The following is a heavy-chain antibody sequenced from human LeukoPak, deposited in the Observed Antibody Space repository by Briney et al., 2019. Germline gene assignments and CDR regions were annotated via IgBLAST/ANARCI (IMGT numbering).Heavy chain of an antibody. CDR2: ISPYNGNT. CDR1: GYTFTSYG. Sequence: ASVKVSCKASGYTFTSYGIIWVRQAPGQGLEWMGWISPYNGNTDYAQKFQGRVTMTTDTSTSTAYMELSSLRSDDTAGYYFGRDLGLLWFGETYLGVYWGQGTLVTVSS. V-gene: IGHV1-18*01. CDR3: GRDLGLLWFGETYLGVY. D-gene: IGHD3-10*01. J-gene: IGHJ4*02.